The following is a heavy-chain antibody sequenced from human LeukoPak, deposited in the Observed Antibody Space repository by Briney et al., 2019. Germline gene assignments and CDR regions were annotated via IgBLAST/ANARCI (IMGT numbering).Heavy chain of an antibody. CDR1: GFTFSSYW. V-gene: IGHV3-74*01. Sequence: PGGSLRLSCAASGFTFSSYWMHWVRQAPGKGLVWVSRINSDGSSTSYADSVKGRFTISRDNAKNTLYLQMNSLRAEDTAVYYCARDRIIRVVRGVIIAAGMDVWGQGTTVTVSS. D-gene: IGHD3-10*01. CDR2: INSDGSST. CDR3: ARDRIIRVVRGVIIAAGMDV. J-gene: IGHJ6*02.